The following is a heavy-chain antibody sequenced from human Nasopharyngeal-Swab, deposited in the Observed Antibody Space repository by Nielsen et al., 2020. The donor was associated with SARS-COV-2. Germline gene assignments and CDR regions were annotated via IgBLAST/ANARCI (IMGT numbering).Heavy chain of an antibody. V-gene: IGHV3-23*01. D-gene: IGHD2-15*01. J-gene: IGHJ4*02. CDR1: GFTFDSYA. CDR2: VTGSGGTT. Sequence: GESLKISCAASGFTFDSYAMTWVRQAPGKGLEWVSSVTGSGGTTKYADSVKGRITISKDYSNKNVYLQMHSLRAEDSVVYYCAKDRYCSGGACYFNGFDSWGQGTLVTVSS. CDR3: AKDRYCSGGACYFNGFDS.